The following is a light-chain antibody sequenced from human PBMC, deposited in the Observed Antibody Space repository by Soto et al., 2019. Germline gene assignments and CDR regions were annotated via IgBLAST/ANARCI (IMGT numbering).Light chain of an antibody. CDR2: EVS. J-gene: IGLJ2*01. Sequence: QSVLTQPASVSGSPGQSITISCTGTSSDVGDYNYVSWYQQHPGKAPKLMIYEVSNRPSGVSNRFSGSKSGNTASLTISGLQAEDEAAYYCSSYITSTTLVVFGGGIKLTVL. CDR1: SSDVGDYNY. V-gene: IGLV2-14*01. CDR3: SSYITSTTLVV.